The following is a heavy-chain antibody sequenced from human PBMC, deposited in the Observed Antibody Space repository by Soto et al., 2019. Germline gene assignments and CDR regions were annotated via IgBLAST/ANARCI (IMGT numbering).Heavy chain of an antibody. V-gene: IGHV4-39*01. CDR1: GGSISSSSYY. CDR3: ARLRRVITLGGVTKADY. D-gene: IGHD3-16*01. J-gene: IGHJ4*02. CDR2: IYYSGST. Sequence: SETLSLTCTVSGGSISSSSYYWGWIRQPPGKGLEWIGSIYYSGSTYYNPSLKSRVTISVDTSKNQFSLKLSSVTAADTAVYYCARLRRVITLGGVTKADYWGQATLVTVSS.